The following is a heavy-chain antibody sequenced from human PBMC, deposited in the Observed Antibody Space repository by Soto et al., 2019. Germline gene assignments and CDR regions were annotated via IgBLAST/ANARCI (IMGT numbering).Heavy chain of an antibody. CDR1: GYTFTGYC. Sequence: ASVKVSCKASGYTFTGYCMHWVRQAPGQGLEWMGWINPNSGGTNYAQKFQGRVTMTRDTSISTAYMELSRLRSDDTAVYYCASFMVRGVWVHYWGQGTLVTVSS. D-gene: IGHD3-10*01. J-gene: IGHJ4*02. CDR3: ASFMVRGVWVHY. CDR2: INPNSGGT. V-gene: IGHV1-2*02.